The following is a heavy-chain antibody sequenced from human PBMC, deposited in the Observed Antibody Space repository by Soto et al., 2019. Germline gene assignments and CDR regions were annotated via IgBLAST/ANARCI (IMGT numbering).Heavy chain of an antibody. J-gene: IGHJ4*02. CDR3: ARSRGPAYFDY. V-gene: IGHV3-21*01. CDR2: ISSSSSSYI. CDR1: GFTFSSYS. Sequence: GSLRLSCAASGFTFSSYSMNWVRQAPGKGLEWVSSISSSSSSYIYYADSVRGRCTISRDNAKNSLYLQMNSLRAEDTAVYYCARSRGPAYFDYWGQGTLVTVSS. D-gene: IGHD2-2*01.